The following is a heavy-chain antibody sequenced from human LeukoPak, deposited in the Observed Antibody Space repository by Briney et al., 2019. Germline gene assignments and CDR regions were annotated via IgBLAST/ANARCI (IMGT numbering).Heavy chain of an antibody. CDR1: GGSISSSSYY. Sequence: SETLSLTCTVSGGSISSSSYYWGWIRQPPGKGLEWIGSIYYSGSTYYNPSLKSRVTISVDTSKNQFSLKLSSVTAADTAVYYCARVYSSGYDVDYWGQGTLVTVSS. J-gene: IGHJ4*02. CDR2: IYYSGST. D-gene: IGHD3-22*01. CDR3: ARVYSSGYDVDY. V-gene: IGHV4-39*07.